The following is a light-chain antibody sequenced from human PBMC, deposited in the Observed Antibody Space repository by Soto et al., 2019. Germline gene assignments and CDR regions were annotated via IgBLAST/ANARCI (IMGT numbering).Light chain of an antibody. CDR3: KQSYSTPWT. CDR1: QSISSY. CDR2: AAS. V-gene: IGKV1-39*01. J-gene: IGKJ1*01. Sequence: DIQMTQSPSSLSASVGDRVTITCRASQSISSYLNWYQQKPGKAPKLLIYAASSLQSGVPSRFSGSGSGTDFPLTISSLQPEDFGTYYCKQSYSTPWTFGQGNKVDIK.